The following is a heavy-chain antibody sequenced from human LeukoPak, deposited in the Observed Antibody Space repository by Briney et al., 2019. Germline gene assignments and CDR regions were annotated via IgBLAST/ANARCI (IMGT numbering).Heavy chain of an antibody. CDR2: IYSGGTT. CDR1: GFTVSSNY. CDR3: TSGSGWYRIDY. D-gene: IGHD6-19*01. Sequence: GGSLRLSCSASGFTVSSNYMSWVPPAPGKGLVWVSLIYSGGTTYYADSVTGRSTISRDKTKNTLYLQMSSQRAEDTAVYFCTSGSGWYRIDYWGQGTLVTVSS. J-gene: IGHJ4*02. V-gene: IGHV3-66*01.